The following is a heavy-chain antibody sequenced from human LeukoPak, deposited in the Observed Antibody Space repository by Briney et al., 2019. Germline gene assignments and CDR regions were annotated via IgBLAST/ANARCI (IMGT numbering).Heavy chain of an antibody. CDR1: GYTFTSYG. CDR2: INPNSGGT. V-gene: IGHV1-2*02. Sequence: GASVKVSCKASGYTFTSYGISWVRQAPGQGLEWMGWINPNSGGTNYAQKFQGRVTMTRDTSISTAYMELSRLRSDDTAVYYCASADPRLRYFDWLSVGAFDIWGQGTMVTVSS. CDR3: ASADPRLRYFDWLSVGAFDI. J-gene: IGHJ3*02. D-gene: IGHD3-9*01.